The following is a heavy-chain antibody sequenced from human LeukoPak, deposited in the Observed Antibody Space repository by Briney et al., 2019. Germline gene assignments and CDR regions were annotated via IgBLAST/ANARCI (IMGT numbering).Heavy chain of an antibody. D-gene: IGHD6-19*01. V-gene: IGHV3-30-3*01. CDR3: ARDSPGYSSGWYDAFDI. CDR1: GFTFSSYA. Sequence: PGGSLRLSCAASGFTFSSYAMHWVRQAPGKGLEWVAVISYDGSNKYYADSVKGRFTISRDNSKNTLYLQMNSLRAEDTAVYYCARDSPGYSSGWYDAFDIWGQGTMVTVSS. CDR2: ISYDGSNK. J-gene: IGHJ3*02.